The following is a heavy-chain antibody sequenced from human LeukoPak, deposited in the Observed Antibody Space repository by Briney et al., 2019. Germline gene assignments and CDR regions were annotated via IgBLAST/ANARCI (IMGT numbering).Heavy chain of an antibody. J-gene: IGHJ4*02. CDR1: GYTFTSYY. CDR3: VRSYQPLKFDY. CDR2: INPSGGST. D-gene: IGHD2-2*01. Sequence: ASVKVSCKASGYTFTSYYMHWVRQAPGQGLEWMGIINPSGGSTSYAQKFQGRVTMTRDTSTSTVYMELSSLRSEDTAVYYCVRSYQPLKFDYWGQGTLVTVSS. V-gene: IGHV1-46*01.